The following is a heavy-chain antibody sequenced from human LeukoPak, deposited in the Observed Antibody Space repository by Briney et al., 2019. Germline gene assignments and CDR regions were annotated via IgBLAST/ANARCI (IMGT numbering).Heavy chain of an antibody. V-gene: IGHV1-18*04. CDR2: ISAYNGNT. CDR3: ASSIAVAGTGLLVY. Sequence: ASVKVSCKASGYTFTSCGISWVRQAPGQGLEWMGWISAYNGNTNYAQKLQGRVTMTTDTSTSTAYMELRSLRSDDTAVYYCASSIAVAGTGLLVYWGQGTLVTVSS. J-gene: IGHJ4*02. CDR1: GYTFTSCG. D-gene: IGHD6-19*01.